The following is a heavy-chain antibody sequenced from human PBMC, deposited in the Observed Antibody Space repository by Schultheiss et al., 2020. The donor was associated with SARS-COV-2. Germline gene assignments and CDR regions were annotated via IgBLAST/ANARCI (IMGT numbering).Heavy chain of an antibody. CDR2: ISAYNGNT. Sequence: KISCKASGYTFTSYGISWVRQAPGQGLEWMGWISAYNGNTNYAQKLQGRVTMTTDTSTSTAYMELRSLRSDDTAVYYCARDLGRVAANWFDPWGQGTLVTVAS. CDR3: ARDLGRVAANWFDP. V-gene: IGHV1-18*01. D-gene: IGHD6-19*01. CDR1: GYTFTSYG. J-gene: IGHJ5*02.